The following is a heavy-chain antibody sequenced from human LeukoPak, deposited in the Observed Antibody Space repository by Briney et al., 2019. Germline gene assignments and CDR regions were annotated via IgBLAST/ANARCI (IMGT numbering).Heavy chain of an antibody. CDR2: ISWNSGTI. J-gene: IGHJ6*03. Sequence: GRSLRLSCAASGFTFDDYAMHWVRQAPGKGLEWVSGISWNSGTIGYADSVKGRFTISRDNAKNSLYLQMNSLRAEDTALYYCAKDRDYYYFYYYMDVWGKGTTVTISS. CDR1: GFTFDDYA. V-gene: IGHV3-9*01. D-gene: IGHD3-3*01. CDR3: AKDRDYYYFYYYMDV.